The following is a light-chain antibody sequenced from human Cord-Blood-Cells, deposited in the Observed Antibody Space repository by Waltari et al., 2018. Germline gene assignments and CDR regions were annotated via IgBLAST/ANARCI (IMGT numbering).Light chain of an antibody. CDR3: QQSYSTPLA. J-gene: IGKJ4*01. CDR1: QSISSD. CDR2: AAS. Sequence: DIQMTQSPSSLSASVGDSVTITCRASQSISSDLNWYQQKPGKAPKLLIYAASSLQSGVPPRFSGSGAGTDCTLTISSLQPEDFATYYGQQSYSTPLAFGGGTKVEIK. V-gene: IGKV1-39*01.